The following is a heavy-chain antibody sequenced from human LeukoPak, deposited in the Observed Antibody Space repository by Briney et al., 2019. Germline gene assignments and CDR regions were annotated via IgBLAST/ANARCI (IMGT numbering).Heavy chain of an antibody. Sequence: SETLSLTCAVYGGSFSGYYWSWIRQPPGKGLEWIGEINHSGSTNYNPSLKSRITISVDTSKNQFSLKLSSVTAADTAVYYCARLRSVAAALGVHYYYGMDVWGQGTLVTVSS. CDR3: ARLRSVAAALGVHYYYGMDV. J-gene: IGHJ6*02. CDR2: INHSGST. V-gene: IGHV4-34*01. CDR1: GGSFSGYY. D-gene: IGHD6-13*01.